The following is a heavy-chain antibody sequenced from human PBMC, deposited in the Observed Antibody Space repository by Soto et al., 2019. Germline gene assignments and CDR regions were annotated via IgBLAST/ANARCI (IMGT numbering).Heavy chain of an antibody. V-gene: IGHV4-31*03. D-gene: IGHD3-10*01. CDR2: IYYSGST. J-gene: IGHJ5*02. CDR1: GGSISSGGYY. Sequence: SETLSLTCTVSGGSISSGGYYWSWIRQHPGKGLEWIGYIYYSGSTYYNPSLKSRVTISVDTSKNQFSLKLSSVTAADTAVYYCARAEANYYGSGSYSVDWFDPWGQGTLVTVSS. CDR3: ARAEANYYGSGSYSVDWFDP.